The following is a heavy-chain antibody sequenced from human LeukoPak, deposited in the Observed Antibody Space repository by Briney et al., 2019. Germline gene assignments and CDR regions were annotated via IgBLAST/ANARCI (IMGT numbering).Heavy chain of an antibody. D-gene: IGHD1-26*01. CDR1: GFTFSIYA. J-gene: IGHJ4*02. CDR3: AKDTQRGSYGY. CDR2: IDGSGVTT. Sequence: GRSLRLSCAASGFTFSIYAMSWVRQAPGKGLEWVSDIDGSGVTTYYADSVKGRFTISRDNSKNTLYLQMNSLRAEDTAVYYCAKDTQRGSYGYWGQGTLVTVSS. V-gene: IGHV3-23*01.